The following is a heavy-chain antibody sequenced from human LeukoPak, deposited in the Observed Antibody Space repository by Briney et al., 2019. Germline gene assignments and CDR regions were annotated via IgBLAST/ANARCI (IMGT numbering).Heavy chain of an antibody. CDR3: ARGTGAYYYYGMDV. D-gene: IGHD3/OR15-3a*01. J-gene: IGHJ6*02. V-gene: IGHV3-23*01. CDR2: ISGSGGSTYYA. Sequence: GGFLRLSCAASGFTSSNYAMTWVRQAPGKGLEWVSTISGSGGSTYYAYYADSVKGRFTISRDNSKNTLYLQMNSLRAEDTAVYYCARGTGAYYYYGMDVWGQGTTVTVSS. CDR1: GFTSSNYA.